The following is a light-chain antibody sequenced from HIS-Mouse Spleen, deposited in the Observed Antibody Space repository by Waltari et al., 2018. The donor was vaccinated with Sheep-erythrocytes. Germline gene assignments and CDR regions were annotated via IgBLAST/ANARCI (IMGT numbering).Light chain of an antibody. CDR2: QDS. CDR3: QAWDSSTAV. CDR1: KLGEKY. J-gene: IGLJ2*01. V-gene: IGLV3-1*01. Sequence: SYELTQPPSVSVSPGQPASITCFGDKLGEKYACWYQQKPGQSPVLVIYQDSKRPSGIPERFSGSNSGNTATLTISGTQAMDEADYYCQAWDSSTAVFGGGTKLTVL.